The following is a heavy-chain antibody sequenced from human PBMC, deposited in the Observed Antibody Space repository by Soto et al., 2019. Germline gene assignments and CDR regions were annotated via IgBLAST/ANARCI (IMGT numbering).Heavy chain of an antibody. D-gene: IGHD3-10*01. CDR1: GYTFATSG. V-gene: IGHV1-3*04. CDR3: ARATLGLVWFEEFDGRDL. CDR2: IYIGNGIT. J-gene: IGHJ1*01. Sequence: ASVKVSCKASGYTFATSGIHWLRQAPGQGLEWVGWIYIGNGITKYSREFQGRVTISRDTSASTAYMELSSLRSEDTAVYYCARATLGLVWFEEFDGRDLWGQGTLVTVSS.